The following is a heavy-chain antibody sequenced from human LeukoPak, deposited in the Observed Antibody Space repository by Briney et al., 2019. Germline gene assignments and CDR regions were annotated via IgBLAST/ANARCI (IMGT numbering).Heavy chain of an antibody. J-gene: IGHJ4*02. CDR1: GYTLTVYS. CDR3: AREPLDAAMVTFDY. Sequence: ASVKVSCKASGYTLTVYSMHWVRQAPGQGLEWMGWIKPNSGGTNYAQKFQGRVTMTRDTSISTAYMELSRLRSDDTAVYSCAREPLDAAMVTFDYWGQGTLVTVSS. CDR2: IKPNSGGT. V-gene: IGHV1-2*02. D-gene: IGHD5-18*01.